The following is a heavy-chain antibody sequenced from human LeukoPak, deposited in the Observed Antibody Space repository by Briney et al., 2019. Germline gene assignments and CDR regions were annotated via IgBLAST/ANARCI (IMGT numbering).Heavy chain of an antibody. D-gene: IGHD6-19*01. CDR1: GFTFSSYG. V-gene: IGHV3-30*02. J-gene: IGHJ5*02. CDR2: IRYDGSNK. CDR3: AKAQSSGSKNNNWFDP. Sequence: GGSLRLSCAASGFTFSSYGMHWVRQAPGKGLEWVAFIRYDGSNKYYADSVKGRFTISRDNSKNTLYLQMNSLRAEDTAVYYCAKAQSSGSKNNNWFDPWGQGTLVTVSS.